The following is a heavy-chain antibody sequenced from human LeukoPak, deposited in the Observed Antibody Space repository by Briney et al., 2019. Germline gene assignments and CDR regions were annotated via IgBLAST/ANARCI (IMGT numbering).Heavy chain of an antibody. D-gene: IGHD6-13*01. Sequence: PGRSLRLSCAASGFTFRSYALHWVRQAPGKGLEWVAVISYDGSNKYYADSVKGRFTISRDNSKNTMYMQMNSLRAEDTAVYYCGRDLYSTTLFLSPPTNWGQGTLVTVSS. J-gene: IGHJ4*02. V-gene: IGHV3-30*04. CDR2: ISYDGSNK. CDR1: GFTFRSYA. CDR3: GRDLYSTTLFLSPPTN.